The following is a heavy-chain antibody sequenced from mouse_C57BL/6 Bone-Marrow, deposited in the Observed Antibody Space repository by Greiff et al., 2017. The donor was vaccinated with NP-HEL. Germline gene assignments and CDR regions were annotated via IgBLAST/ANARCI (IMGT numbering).Heavy chain of an antibody. Sequence: QVQLKESGAELVRPGTSVKMSCKASGYTFTNYWIGWVKQRPGHGLEWIGDIYPGGGYTNYTEKFKGKATLTADKSSSTAYMQFSSLTSEDSAIYYCARLNYERYFDVWGTGTTVTVSS. CDR3: ARLNYERYFDV. CDR2: IYPGGGYT. V-gene: IGHV1-63*01. D-gene: IGHD1-1*01. J-gene: IGHJ1*03. CDR1: GYTFTNYW.